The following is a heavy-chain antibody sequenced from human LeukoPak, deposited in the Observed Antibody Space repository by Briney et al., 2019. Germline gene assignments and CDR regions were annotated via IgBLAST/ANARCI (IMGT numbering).Heavy chain of an antibody. J-gene: IGHJ4*02. CDR2: LGTGGDT. D-gene: IGHD4-17*01. V-gene: IGHV3-13*01. CDR1: GFTFSSYD. Sequence: GGSLRLSCAASGFTFSSYDMHWVRQATGKGLERVSGLGTGGDTYYAGSVKGRFTIYRENAKNSLYLQMNSLRAGDTAVYYCARGGPTGFDYWGQGTLVTVSS. CDR3: ARGGPTGFDY.